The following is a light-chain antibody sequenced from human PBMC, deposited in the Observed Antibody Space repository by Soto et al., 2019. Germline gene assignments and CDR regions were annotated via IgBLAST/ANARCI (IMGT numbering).Light chain of an antibody. J-gene: IGKJ3*01. Sequence: AIRMTQSPSSLSASTGDRVTITCRASQGISSYLAWYQQKPGKAPKLLIYAASTLQSEDPSRFRGSGSGTDFTLTISCLQSEDFATYYCQQYYSYPPAFGPGTKVDIK. CDR1: QGISSY. CDR3: QQYYSYPPA. CDR2: AAS. V-gene: IGKV1-8*01.